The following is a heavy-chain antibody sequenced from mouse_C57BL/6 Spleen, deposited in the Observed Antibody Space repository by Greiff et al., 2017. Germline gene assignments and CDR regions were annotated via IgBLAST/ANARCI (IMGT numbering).Heavy chain of an antibody. V-gene: IGHV1-42*01. CDR1: GYSFTGYY. CDR2: INPSTGGT. Sequence: VQLQQSGPELVKPGASVKISCKASGYSFTGYYMNWVKQSPEKSLEWIGEINPSTGGTTYNQKFKAKATLTVDKSSSTAYMQLKSLTSEDSAVYYCARDGLRRGGYAMDYWGQGTSVTVSS. J-gene: IGHJ4*01. D-gene: IGHD2-2*01. CDR3: ARDGLRRGGYAMDY.